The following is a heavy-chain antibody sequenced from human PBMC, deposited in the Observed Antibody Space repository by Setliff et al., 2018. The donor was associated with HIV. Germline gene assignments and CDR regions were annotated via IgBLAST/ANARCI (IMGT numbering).Heavy chain of an antibody. V-gene: IGHV1-69*01. J-gene: IGHJ6*03. Sequence: TCAVYGGSFSGYYWSWIRQPPGQGLEWMGGIIPIFGTTNYAQKFQGRVTITADESTSTAYMELTSLISDDTAVYYCARDQSSSSLYYYMDVWGKGTTVTVSS. CDR2: IIPIFGTT. CDR3: ARDQSSSSLYYYMDV. D-gene: IGHD3-10*01. CDR1: GGSFSGYY.